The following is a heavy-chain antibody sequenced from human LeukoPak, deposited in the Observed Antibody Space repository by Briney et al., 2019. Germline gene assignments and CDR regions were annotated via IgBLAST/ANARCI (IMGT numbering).Heavy chain of an antibody. D-gene: IGHD3-9*01. Sequence: SQTLSLTCAISGDSVSSNSAAWNWIRQSPSRGLEWLGRTYYRSKWYNDYAVSVKSRITINPDTSKNQFSLQLNSVTPEDTAVYYCARERLGRYSDWFPNGMGSEAYYYYMDVWGKGTTVTVSS. CDR1: GDSVSSNSAA. CDR3: ARERLGRYSDWFPNGMGSEAYYYYMDV. V-gene: IGHV6-1*01. CDR2: TYYRSKWYN. J-gene: IGHJ6*03.